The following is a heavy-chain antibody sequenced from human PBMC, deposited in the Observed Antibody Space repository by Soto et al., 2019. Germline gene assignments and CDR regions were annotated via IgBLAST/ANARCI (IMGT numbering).Heavy chain of an antibody. Sequence: QVQLVQSGPEVKKPGSSVTVSCKASGDTFNSFGIHWVRQAPGQGLEWLGGVTTVFGTANNAQKFQHRVTITADKAPNTAFMELSSLRPEDTAIYYCARSRWLKGQYNLDHCGQGTLVSASS. CDR1: GDTFNSFG. CDR3: ARSRWLKGQYNLDH. CDR2: VTTVFGTA. V-gene: IGHV1-69*06. D-gene: IGHD1-20*01. J-gene: IGHJ4*02.